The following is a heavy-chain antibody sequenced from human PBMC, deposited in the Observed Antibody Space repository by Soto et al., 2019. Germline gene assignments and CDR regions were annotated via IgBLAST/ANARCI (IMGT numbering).Heavy chain of an antibody. D-gene: IGHD2-2*02. Sequence: ASVKVSCKASGYTSTSYAMHWVRQAPGQRLEWMGWINAGNGNTKYSQKFQGRVTITRDTSASTAYMELSSLRSEDTAVYYCAGGVGYCSSTSCYSYYYYVMDVWG. CDR2: INAGNGNT. CDR1: GYTSTSYA. CDR3: AGGVGYCSSTSCYSYYYYVMDV. V-gene: IGHV1-3*01. J-gene: IGHJ6*02.